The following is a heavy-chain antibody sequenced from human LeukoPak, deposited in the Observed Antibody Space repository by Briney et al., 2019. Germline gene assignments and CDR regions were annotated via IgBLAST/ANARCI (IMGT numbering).Heavy chain of an antibody. V-gene: IGHV1-24*01. CDR3: ATDSREWELRLFDY. CDR1: GYTLTELS. J-gene: IGHJ4*02. D-gene: IGHD1-26*01. Sequence: VKVSCKVSGYTLTELSMHWVRQAPGKGLEWMGGFDPEDGEAIYAQKFQGRVTMTEDTSTDTAYMELSSLRSEDTAVYYCATDSREWELRLFDYWGQGTLVTVSS. CDR2: FDPEDGEA.